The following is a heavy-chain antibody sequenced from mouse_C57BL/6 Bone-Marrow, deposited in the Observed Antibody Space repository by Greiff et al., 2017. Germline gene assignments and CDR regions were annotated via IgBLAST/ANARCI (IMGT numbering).Heavy chain of an antibody. Sequence: EVQLQESGAELVRPGASVKLSCTASGFNIKDDYMHWVKQRPEQGLEWIGWIDPENGDTAYASKFQGKATITADPSSNTAYLQLSSLTSEDTAVYYCTTITTVVAPFDYWGQGTTLTVSS. CDR1: GFNIKDDY. CDR2: IDPENGDT. CDR3: TTITTVVAPFDY. V-gene: IGHV14-4*01. J-gene: IGHJ2*01. D-gene: IGHD1-1*01.